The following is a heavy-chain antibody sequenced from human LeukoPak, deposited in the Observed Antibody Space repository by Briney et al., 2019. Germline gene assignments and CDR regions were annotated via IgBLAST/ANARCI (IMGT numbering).Heavy chain of an antibody. Sequence: QAGGSLRLSCAASGFTFDDYAMHWVRQVPGKGLEWVSILSDSGVYTYYADSVKGRFTISRDNSNNMLYLQMNSLRAEDTAVYYCAKKAHYDAYAKYFDYWGQGTLVTVSS. V-gene: IGHV3-23*01. CDR1: GFTFDDYA. CDR3: AKKAHYDAYAKYFDY. J-gene: IGHJ4*02. D-gene: IGHD4-17*01. CDR2: LSDSGVYT.